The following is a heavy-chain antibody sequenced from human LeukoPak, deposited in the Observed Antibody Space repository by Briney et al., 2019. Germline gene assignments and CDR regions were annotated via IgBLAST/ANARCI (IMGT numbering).Heavy chain of an antibody. CDR2: IIPILGIA. D-gene: IGHD6-13*01. CDR1: GGTFSSYA. Sequence: ASVKVSCKASGGTFSSYAISWVRQAPGQGLEWMGRIIPILGIANYAQKFQGRVTITADKSTSTAYMELSSLRSEDTAVYYCARGRRRAAAAMDVWGQGTTVTVSS. V-gene: IGHV1-69*04. J-gene: IGHJ6*02. CDR3: ARGRRRAAAAMDV.